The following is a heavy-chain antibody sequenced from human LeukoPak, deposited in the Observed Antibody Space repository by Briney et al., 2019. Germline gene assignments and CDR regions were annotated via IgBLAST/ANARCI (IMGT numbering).Heavy chain of an antibody. V-gene: IGHV3-30*03. J-gene: IGHJ4*02. D-gene: IGHD3-9*01. CDR2: ISYDGSNK. CDR1: GFTFSSYG. CDR3: ALGLVTDY. Sequence: PGRSLRLSCAASGFTFSSYGMHWVRQAPGKGLEWVAVISYDGSNKYYADSVKGRFTISRDNSKNTLYLQMNSLRVEDTAVYYCALGLVTDYWGQGTLVTVSS.